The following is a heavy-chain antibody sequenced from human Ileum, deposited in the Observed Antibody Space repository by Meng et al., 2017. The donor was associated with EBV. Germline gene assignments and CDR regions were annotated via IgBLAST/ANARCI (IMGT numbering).Heavy chain of an antibody. D-gene: IGHD2-2*02. CDR1: GGSIRSSDW. CDR3: ARVRVIPAAIGFDY. J-gene: IGHJ4*02. Sequence: QWPPQESGPGLVKPSGPLSPTGAVSGGSIRSSDWWSWVRQPPGKGLEWIGEIYRGGGTNYNASLKSRVTISVDTSKNHFSLKLNSVTAADTAVYYCARVRVIPAAIGFDYWGQGTLVTVSS. V-gene: IGHV4-4*02. CDR2: IYRGGGT.